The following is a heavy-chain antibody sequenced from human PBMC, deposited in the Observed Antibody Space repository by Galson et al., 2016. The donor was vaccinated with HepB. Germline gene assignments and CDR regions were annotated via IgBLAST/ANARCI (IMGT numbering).Heavy chain of an antibody. J-gene: IGHJ4*02. Sequence: SCKASNYTLTSDSISWVRQAPGQGLEWMGWISVHNGNTSYAQKFQGRVTMTTDTSTSTAYMELRSLRSDDTAVYYCAREGVCSGGRCYSGFDYWGQGTLVTVSS. CDR2: ISVHNGNT. V-gene: IGHV1-18*04. D-gene: IGHD2-15*01. CDR3: AREGVCSGGRCYSGFDY. CDR1: NYTLTSDS.